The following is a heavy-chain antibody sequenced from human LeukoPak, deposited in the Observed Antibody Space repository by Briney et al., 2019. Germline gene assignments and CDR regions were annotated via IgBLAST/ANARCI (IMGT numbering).Heavy chain of an antibody. CDR2: IKQDGSEK. CDR3: ATTRPFYDSSGYFFDY. V-gene: IGHV3-7*01. J-gene: IGHJ4*02. Sequence: GGSLRLSCAASGFTFSIYSMNWVRQAPGKGLEWVANIKQDGSEKYYVDSVKGRFTISRDNAKNSLYLQMNSLRAEDTAVYHCATTRPFYDSSGYFFDYWGQGTLVTVSS. CDR1: GFTFSIYS. D-gene: IGHD3-22*01.